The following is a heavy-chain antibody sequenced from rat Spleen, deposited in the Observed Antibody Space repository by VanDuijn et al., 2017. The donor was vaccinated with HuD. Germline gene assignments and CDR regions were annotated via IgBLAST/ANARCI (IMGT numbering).Heavy chain of an antibody. Sequence: EVQLVESGGGLVQPGRSLKLSCAASGFTFSSFWMYWIRQAPGKGLEWVSSINTDGGSTYYSDSVRGRFTISRENAENTVYLQMNSLRSEDTATYYCVKEANCGGLMDAWGQGASVTVAS. J-gene: IGHJ4*01. CDR1: GFTFSSFW. CDR2: INTDGGST. D-gene: IGHD1-11*01. V-gene: IGHV5-58*01. CDR3: VKEANCGGLMDA.